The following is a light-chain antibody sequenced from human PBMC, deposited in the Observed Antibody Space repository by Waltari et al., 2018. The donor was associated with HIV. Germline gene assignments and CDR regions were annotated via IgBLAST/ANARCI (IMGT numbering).Light chain of an antibody. CDR3: SSYTSSSTLAV. V-gene: IGLV2-14*01. J-gene: IGLJ2*01. CDR2: EVS. Sequence: QSALTQPASVSGSPGQLITISCTGTSSDVGGYNYVSWYQHHPGKAPKLLIYEVSNRPSGVSNRFSGSKSGNTASLIISGLQAEDEADYYCSSYTSSSTLAVFGGGTKLTVL. CDR1: SSDVGGYNY.